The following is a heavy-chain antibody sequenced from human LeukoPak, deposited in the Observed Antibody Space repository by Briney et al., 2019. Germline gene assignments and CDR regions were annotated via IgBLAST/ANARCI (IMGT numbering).Heavy chain of an antibody. CDR3: ARDRYFSV. CDR1: GFTFSRYW. D-gene: IGHD3-9*01. J-gene: IGHJ6*04. V-gene: IGHV3-7*01. Sequence: GGSLRLSCVASGFTFSRYWMSWVRQAPGRGLEWVANIKEDGSEKHYVDSVKGRFTISRDNAKNSLYLEMNSLRAEDTAIYYCARDRYFSVWGKGTTVTISS. CDR2: IKEDGSEK.